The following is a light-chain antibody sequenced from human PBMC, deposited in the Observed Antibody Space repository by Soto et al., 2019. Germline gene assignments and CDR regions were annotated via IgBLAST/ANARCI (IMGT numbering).Light chain of an antibody. CDR1: SSNIGAGYD. V-gene: IGLV1-40*01. Sequence: QSVLTQPPSVSGAPGQRVTISCTGSSSNIGAGYDVHWYQQLPGTAPKLLIYGNSNRPSGVPDRFSGSKSGTPASLAITGRQAEDEADYYCQSYDSGLSGVVFGGGTKLTVL. CDR3: QSYDSGLSGVV. J-gene: IGLJ2*01. CDR2: GNS.